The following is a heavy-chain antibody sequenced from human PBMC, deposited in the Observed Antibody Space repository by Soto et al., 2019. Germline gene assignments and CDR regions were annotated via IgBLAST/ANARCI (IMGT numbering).Heavy chain of an antibody. CDR3: ARDGYCTNGVCYGGGGPFDY. J-gene: IGHJ4*02. D-gene: IGHD2-8*01. Sequence: PSETLSLTCTVSGGSIGTYYWNWIRQSPGQGLEWTGYIFYSGSTNYNPSRKSRLTLSVGTSKNQVSLKLSSVTAADTAVYYCARDGYCTNGVCYGGGGPFDYWGQGTLVTVSS. CDR2: IFYSGST. CDR1: GGSIGTYY. V-gene: IGHV4-59*13.